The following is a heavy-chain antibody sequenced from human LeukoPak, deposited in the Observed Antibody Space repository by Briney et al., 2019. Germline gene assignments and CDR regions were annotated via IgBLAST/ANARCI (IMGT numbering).Heavy chain of an antibody. CDR3: ARKRGDILTGYNFDY. J-gene: IGHJ4*02. V-gene: IGHV4-34*01. Sequence: PSETLSLTCAVYGGSFSSYYWSWIRQPPGKWLEWIGEINHSGSTNYNPSLKSRITISVDTSKNQFSLKLTSVTAADTAVYYCARKRGDILTGYNFDYWGQGILVTVSS. CDR1: GGSFSSYY. CDR2: INHSGST. D-gene: IGHD3-9*01.